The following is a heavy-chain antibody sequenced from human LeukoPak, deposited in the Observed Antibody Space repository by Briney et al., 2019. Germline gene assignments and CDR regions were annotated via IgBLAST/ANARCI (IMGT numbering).Heavy chain of an antibody. J-gene: IGHJ4*02. D-gene: IGHD2-2*03. CDR1: GFTFSSYW. V-gene: IGHV3-20*01. CDR3: AGTQIGFCSGTSCTLYYFDF. Sequence: GGSLRLSCAASGFTFSSYWMHWVRQAPGKGLEWVSTITWNGGSTNYADSVKGRFTISRDNAKNSLYLEINSLRAEDTALYHCAGTQIGFCSGTSCTLYYFDFWGQGTLVTVSS. CDR2: ITWNGGST.